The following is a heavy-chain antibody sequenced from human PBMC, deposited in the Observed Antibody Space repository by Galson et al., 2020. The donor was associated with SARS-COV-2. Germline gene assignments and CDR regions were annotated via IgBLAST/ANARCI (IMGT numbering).Heavy chain of an antibody. CDR1: RGTFRRHA. V-gene: IGHV1-69*13. CDR2: IIPLFGTA. J-gene: IGHJ2*01. D-gene: IGHD6-13*01. CDR3: ARDAVGYSSSWYFDL. Sequence: SVKVSCQDSRGTFRRHAISWLRQAPRPALEWMGGIIPLFGTANYAQKSHGRVTITADESTSTAYMELSSLRSEDTAVYHCARDAVGYSSSWYFDLWGRGTLVTVSS.